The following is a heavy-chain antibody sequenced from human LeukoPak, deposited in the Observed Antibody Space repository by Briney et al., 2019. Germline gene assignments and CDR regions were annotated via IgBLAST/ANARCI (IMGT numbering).Heavy chain of an antibody. CDR1: GFTFSSYA. J-gene: IGHJ5*02. CDR3: ARGTWFGEHWFDP. CDR2: ISYDGSNK. D-gene: IGHD3-10*01. Sequence: GGTLRLSCAATGFTFSSYAMHWVRQAPGKGLEWVAVISYDGSNKYYADSVKGRFTISRDNSKNTLYLQMNSLRADDTAVYYCARGTWFGEHWFDPWGQGTLVTVSS. V-gene: IGHV3-30*04.